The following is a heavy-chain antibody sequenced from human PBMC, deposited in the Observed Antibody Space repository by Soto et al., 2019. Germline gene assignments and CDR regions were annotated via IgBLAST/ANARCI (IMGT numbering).Heavy chain of an antibody. Sequence: EVHLLESGGGVVQPGGSLRLSCVVSGFNFKKFAMAWVRQAPGEGLEWVSGISCCGGSTSYADSVKGRFSTARDDSKNTLTLQMNGLRVEDTAQYFYAKADGEQCLIPRIDNWGQGTLVTVS. D-gene: IGHD6-19*01. CDR3: AKADGEQCLIPRIDN. V-gene: IGHV3-23*01. J-gene: IGHJ4*02. CDR1: GFNFKKFA. CDR2: ISCCGGST.